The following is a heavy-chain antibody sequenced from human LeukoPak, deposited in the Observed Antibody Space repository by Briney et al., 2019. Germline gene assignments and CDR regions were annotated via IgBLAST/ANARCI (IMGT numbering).Heavy chain of an antibody. D-gene: IGHD6-19*01. Sequence: ETLSLTCTVSGGSISDHYWNWIRQPPGKGLEWVANIKQDGSEKYYVDSVKGRFTISRDNAKNSLYLQMNSLRAEDTAVYYCARPAGVGWPYYYYGMDVWGQGTTVTVSS. CDR3: ARPAGVGWPYYYYGMDV. CDR2: IKQDGSEK. J-gene: IGHJ6*02. CDR1: GGSISDHY. V-gene: IGHV3-7*01.